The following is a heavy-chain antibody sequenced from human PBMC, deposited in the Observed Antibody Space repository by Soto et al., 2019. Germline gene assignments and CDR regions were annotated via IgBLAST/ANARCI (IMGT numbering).Heavy chain of an antibody. CDR2: INPSGGST. V-gene: IGHV1-46*01. D-gene: IGHD3-10*01. CDR1: GYTFTSYY. Sequence: GASVKVSCKASGYTFTSYYMHWVRQAPGQGLEWMGIINPSGGSTSYAQKFQGRVTMTRDTSTSTVYMELSRLRSDDTAVYYCARGGRITMVRGASLVYYFDYWGQGTLVTVSS. J-gene: IGHJ4*02. CDR3: ARGGRITMVRGASLVYYFDY.